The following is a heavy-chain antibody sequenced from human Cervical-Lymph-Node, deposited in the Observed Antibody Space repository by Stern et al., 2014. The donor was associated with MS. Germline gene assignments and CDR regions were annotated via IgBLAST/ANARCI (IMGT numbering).Heavy chain of an antibody. CDR2: ISYSGSP. CDR3: ARMIGSGPFDY. J-gene: IGHJ4*02. Sequence: QVQLQESGPGLVKPSETLSLTCSVSGGSFSRYYWSWIRQSPGRRLALIGYISYSGSPNYSPSLNSRVTVSLDTSKNQFSLRLTSVTAADTAVYYCARMIGSGPFDYWGQGTLVTVSS. CDR1: GGSFSRYY. V-gene: IGHV4-59*01. D-gene: IGHD6-19*01.